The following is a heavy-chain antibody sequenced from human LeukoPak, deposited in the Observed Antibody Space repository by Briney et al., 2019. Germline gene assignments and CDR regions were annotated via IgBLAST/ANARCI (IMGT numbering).Heavy chain of an antibody. J-gene: IGHJ4*02. CDR1: GNSISSYY. CDR2: IYTSGST. V-gene: IGHV4-4*07. CDR3: ARETTGLARYFDY. D-gene: IGHD4-11*01. Sequence: PSETLSLTCTVSGNSISSYYWSWIRQPAGKGLEWVGRIYTSGSTNYNPSLKSRVTMSVDTSKNQFPLNLSSVTAADTAFYYCARETTGLARYFDYWGQGTLATVSS.